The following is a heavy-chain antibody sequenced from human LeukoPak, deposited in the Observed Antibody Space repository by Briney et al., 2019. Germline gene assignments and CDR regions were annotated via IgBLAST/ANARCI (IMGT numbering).Heavy chain of an antibody. J-gene: IGHJ4*02. CDR2: IYYSGST. CDR3: ARQTRQDGAPVGY. D-gene: IGHD5-24*01. V-gene: IGHV4-59*01. Sequence: PSETQSLTCTVSGGSISSYYWSWIRQSPGKGLEWIGYIYYSGSTNYNPSLKSRVTISVDTSKNQFSLKLSSVTAADTAVYYCARQTRQDGAPVGYWGQGTLVTVSS. CDR1: GGSISSYY.